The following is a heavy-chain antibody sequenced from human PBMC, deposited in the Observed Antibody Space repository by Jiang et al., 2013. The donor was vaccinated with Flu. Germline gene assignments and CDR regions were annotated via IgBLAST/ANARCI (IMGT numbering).Heavy chain of an antibody. J-gene: IGHJ6*02. CDR3: AGSNGVSPYYYGMDV. CDR2: IDPSDSYT. CDR1: GYSFTSYW. Sequence: GAEVKKPGESLKISCKGSGYSFTSYWIGWVRQMPGKGLEWMGRIDPSDSYTNYSPSFQGHVTISADKSISTAYLQWSSLKASDTAMYYCAGSNGVSPYYYGMDVWGQGTTVTVSS. D-gene: IGHD2-8*01. V-gene: IGHV5-10-1*01.